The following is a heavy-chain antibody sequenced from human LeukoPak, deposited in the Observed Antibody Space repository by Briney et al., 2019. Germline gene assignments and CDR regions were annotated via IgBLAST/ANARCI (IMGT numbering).Heavy chain of an antibody. CDR2: IFYSGST. CDR1: GGSISSYY. CDR3: ASLSGARVLDY. J-gene: IGHJ4*02. Sequence: PSETLSLTCTVSGGSISSYYWSWIRQPPGKGLEWIGYIFYSGSTNYNPSLKSRVTISVDTSKNQFSLKLSSVTAADTAVYYCASLSGARVLDYWGQGTLVTVSS. D-gene: IGHD4/OR15-4a*01. V-gene: IGHV4-59*08.